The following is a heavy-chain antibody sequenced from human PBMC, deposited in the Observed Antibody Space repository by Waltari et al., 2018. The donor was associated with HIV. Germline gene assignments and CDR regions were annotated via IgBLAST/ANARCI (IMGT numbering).Heavy chain of an antibody. CDR3: ASLYCSGGSCYDY. CDR1: GFTFSSHW. V-gene: IGHV3-7*01. J-gene: IGHJ4*02. D-gene: IGHD2-15*01. Sequence: EVQLVESGGGLVQPGGSLSLSCAASGFTFSSHWMTWVRQAPGKGLEWVANIKQDGSEKYYADSVKGRVTISRDNAKNSWYLQMNSLRAEDTAVYYCASLYCSGGSCYDYWGQGTLVTVSS. CDR2: IKQDGSEK.